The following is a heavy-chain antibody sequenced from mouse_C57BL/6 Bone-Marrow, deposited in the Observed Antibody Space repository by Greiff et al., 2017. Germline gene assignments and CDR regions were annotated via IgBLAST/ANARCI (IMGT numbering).Heavy chain of an antibody. V-gene: IGHV5-4*01. CDR2: ISDGGSYT. Sequence: EVQLQESGGGLVKPGGSLKLSCAASGFTFSSYAMSWVRQTPEKRLEWVATISDGGSYTYYPDNVKGRFTISRDNAKNNLYLQMSHLKSEDTAMYYCARVGGFAYWGQGTLVTVSA. J-gene: IGHJ3*01. CDR1: GFTFSSYA. CDR3: ARVGGFAY.